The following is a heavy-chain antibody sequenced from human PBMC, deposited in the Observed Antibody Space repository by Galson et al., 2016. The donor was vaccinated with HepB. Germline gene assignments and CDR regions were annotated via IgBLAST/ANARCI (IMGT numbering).Heavy chain of an antibody. J-gene: IGHJ4*02. CDR2: ITWDGGDS. CDR3: VKGMGRH. Sequence: SLRLSCATSGFTFSSYWMSWVRQAPGQGLEWVSLITWDGGDSYYADSVKGRFTISRDNNKNSLYLQMNSLRVEDTALYYCVKGMGRHWGQGTLVTVSS. D-gene: IGHD1-26*01. V-gene: IGHV3-43D*03. CDR1: GFTFSSYW.